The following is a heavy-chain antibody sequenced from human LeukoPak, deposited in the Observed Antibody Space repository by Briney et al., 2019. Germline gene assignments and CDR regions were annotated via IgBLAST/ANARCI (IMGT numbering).Heavy chain of an antibody. CDR3: AKVGSSGWYFDY. Sequence: GGSLRLSCAASGFTLSSYAMSWVRQAPGKGLEWVSAISGSGGSTYYADSVKGRFTISRDNSKNTLYLQMNSLRAEDTAVYYCAKVGSSGWYFDYWGQGTLVTVSS. CDR1: GFTLSSYA. D-gene: IGHD6-19*01. V-gene: IGHV3-23*01. J-gene: IGHJ4*02. CDR2: ISGSGGST.